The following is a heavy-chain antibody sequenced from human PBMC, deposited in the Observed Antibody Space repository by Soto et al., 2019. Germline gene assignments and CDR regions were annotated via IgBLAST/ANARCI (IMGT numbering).Heavy chain of an antibody. CDR2: ISSSSSTI. Sequence: PGGSLRLSCAASGFTFISYSMNWVRQAPGKGLEWVSYISSSSSTIYYADSVKGRFTISRDNAKNSLYLQMNSLRDEDTAVYYCARGTSGSYEKYFDYWGQGTLVTVS. V-gene: IGHV3-48*02. J-gene: IGHJ4*02. D-gene: IGHD1-26*01. CDR1: GFTFISYS. CDR3: ARGTSGSYEKYFDY.